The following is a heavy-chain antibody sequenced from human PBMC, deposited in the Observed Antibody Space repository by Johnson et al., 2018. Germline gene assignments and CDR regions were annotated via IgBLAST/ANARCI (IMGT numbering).Heavy chain of an antibody. D-gene: IGHD1-14*01. Sequence: VQLQESGGGLVQPGGSLSLSCAASGFTFTSHWMHWVRQGPGKGLVWVSRLQSDGSDTSYVDSMKGRFTISRDNAMNSLYLQMNSLRVEDTAVYYGARGPESASKVDCWGQGTRVTVSS. CDR2: LQSDGSDT. J-gene: IGHJ4*02. CDR3: ARGPESASKVDC. V-gene: IGHV3-74*01. CDR1: GFTFTSHW.